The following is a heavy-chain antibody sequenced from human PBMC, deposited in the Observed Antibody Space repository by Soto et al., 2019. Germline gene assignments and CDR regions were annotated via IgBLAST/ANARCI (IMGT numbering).Heavy chain of an antibody. CDR3: ARDQPGYSYGYGLGY. J-gene: IGHJ4*02. Sequence: EVQLVESGGGLVKPGGSLRLSCAASGFTFSSYSMNWVRQAPGKGLEWVSSISSSSSYIYYADSGKGRVTISRDNAKNSLYLQMNSLRAEDTAVYYCARDQPGYSYGYGLGYWGQGTLVTVSS. CDR1: GFTFSSYS. V-gene: IGHV3-21*01. CDR2: ISSSSSYI. D-gene: IGHD5-18*01.